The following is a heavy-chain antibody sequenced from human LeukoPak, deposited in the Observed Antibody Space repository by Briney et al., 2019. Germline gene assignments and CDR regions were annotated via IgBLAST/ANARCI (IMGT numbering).Heavy chain of an antibody. V-gene: IGHV1-69*06. Sequence: ASVKVSCKASGGTFSSYTISWVRQAPGQGLEWMGGIIPLFGTANYAQKFQGRVTITADKSTSTAYMELSSLRSEDTAVYYCARGRYCSGGSCYSGSRRYYYYYMDVWGKGTTVTVSS. J-gene: IGHJ6*03. CDR2: IIPLFGTA. CDR1: GGTFSSYT. D-gene: IGHD2-15*01. CDR3: ARGRYCSGGSCYSGSRRYYYYYMDV.